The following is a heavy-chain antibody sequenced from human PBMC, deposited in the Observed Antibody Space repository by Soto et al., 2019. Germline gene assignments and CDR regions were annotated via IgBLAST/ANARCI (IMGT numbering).Heavy chain of an antibody. D-gene: IGHD2-2*01. CDR1: GFTFSSYA. CDR2: ISGSGGST. V-gene: IGHV3-23*01. CDR3: AKERAEYQLPRGPIDY. J-gene: IGHJ4*02. Sequence: GGSLRLSCAASGFTFSSYAMSWVRQAPGKGLEWVSAISGSGGSTYYADSVKGRFTISRDNSKNTLYLQMNSLRAEDTAVYYCAKERAEYQLPRGPIDYWGQGTLVTVSS.